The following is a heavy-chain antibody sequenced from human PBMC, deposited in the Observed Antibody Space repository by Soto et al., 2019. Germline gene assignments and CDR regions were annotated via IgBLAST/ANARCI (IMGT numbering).Heavy chain of an antibody. Sequence: SVKVSCKASGGTFSSYRINWVRQAPGQGLEWVGGIVPIYRTADYAQKFQGRVTITADESARTSYMELCSLKSQDTAVYYCVRDSGAKLSSSWGQGTLVTVSS. V-gene: IGHV1-69*13. D-gene: IGHD6-13*01. J-gene: IGHJ4*02. CDR2: IVPIYRTA. CDR1: GGTFSSYR. CDR3: VRDSGAKLSSS.